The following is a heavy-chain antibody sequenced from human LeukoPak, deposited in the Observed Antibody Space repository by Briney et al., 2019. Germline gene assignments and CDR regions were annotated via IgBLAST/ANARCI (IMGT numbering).Heavy chain of an antibody. Sequence: GASVRVSCKASGYTFTGYYIFWVRQAPGQGLEWMGWINPNSGGTNYAQRFQGRVTMTRDTSISTAYMELSGLRSDDTAVFYCTRGHHYFVSGSYYNFWGQATMVTDSS. D-gene: IGHD3-10*01. V-gene: IGHV1-2*02. CDR1: GYTFTGYY. J-gene: IGHJ4*02. CDR2: INPNSGGT. CDR3: TRGHHYFVSGSYYNF.